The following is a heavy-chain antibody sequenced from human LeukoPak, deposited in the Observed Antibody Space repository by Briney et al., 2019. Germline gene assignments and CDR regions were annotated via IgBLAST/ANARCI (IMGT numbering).Heavy chain of an antibody. CDR2: ISPNSGGT. J-gene: IGHJ4*02. CDR1: GYTFTDYY. Sequence: GASVKVSCKASGYTFTDYYLHWVRQAPGQGLEWLAWISPNSGGTNYAQKLQGGVTLTRDTSISTAYMELSRLRSDDTAVYYCARGRNSGSRTYYFDYWGQGTLVTVSS. V-gene: IGHV1-2*02. CDR3: ARGRNSGSRTYYFDY. D-gene: IGHD1-26*01.